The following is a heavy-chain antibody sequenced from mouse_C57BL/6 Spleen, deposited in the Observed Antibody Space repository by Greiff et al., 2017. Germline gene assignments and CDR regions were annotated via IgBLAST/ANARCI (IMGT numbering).Heavy chain of an antibody. Sequence: EVKLQESGPGLVKPSQSLSLTCSVTGYSITSGYYWNWIRQFPGNKLEWMGYLSYDGSNNYNPSLKNRISITRDTSKNQFFLKLNSVTTEDTATYYCARGNYAYYFDYWGQGTTLTVSS. J-gene: IGHJ2*01. V-gene: IGHV3-6*01. CDR3: ARGNYAYYFDY. D-gene: IGHD2-4*01. CDR2: LSYDGSN. CDR1: GYSITSGYY.